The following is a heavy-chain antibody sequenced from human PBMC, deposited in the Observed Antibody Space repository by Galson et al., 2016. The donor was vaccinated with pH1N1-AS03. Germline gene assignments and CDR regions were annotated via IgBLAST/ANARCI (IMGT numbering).Heavy chain of an antibody. CDR2: IKQDGSAI. Sequence: SLRLSCAASGFTFSTYWMTWVRQAPGKGLEWVANIKQDGSAIHFVDSVKGRFTISRDNAKNSLYLQMNSLRADDTAVYYCLRASDYWGQGTLITVSS. CDR3: LRASDY. J-gene: IGHJ4*02. V-gene: IGHV3-7*01. CDR1: GFTFSTYW.